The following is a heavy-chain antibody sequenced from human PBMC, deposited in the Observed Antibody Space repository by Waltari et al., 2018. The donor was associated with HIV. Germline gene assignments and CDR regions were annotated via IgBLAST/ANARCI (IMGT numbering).Heavy chain of an antibody. CDR3: ARARVVAAYDY. CDR2: MSSSSSYI. Sequence: EVQLVESGGGMVKPGGSLSLSCAAPGFTFTSYRMTWVRQAPGKGLEWVSSMSSSSSYIYYADSVKGRFTISRDNAKNSLYLQMNSLRAEDTAVYYCARARVVAAYDYWGQGTLVTVSS. CDR1: GFTFTSYR. D-gene: IGHD2-15*01. V-gene: IGHV3-21*01. J-gene: IGHJ4*02.